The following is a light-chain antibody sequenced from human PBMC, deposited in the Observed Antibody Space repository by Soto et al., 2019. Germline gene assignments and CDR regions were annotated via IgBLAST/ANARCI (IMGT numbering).Light chain of an antibody. J-gene: IGKJ4*01. V-gene: IGKV1-27*01. CDR3: QKYNSVPAT. Sequence: DIQMTQSPSSLSASVGDRVTITCRASQGISNYLAWYQQKPGKVPKLLIYAASTLQSGVPSRFSGSASGTDFTLNISGLQPEDVGSYYCQKYNSVPATFGGGTKVEIK. CDR2: AAS. CDR1: QGISNY.